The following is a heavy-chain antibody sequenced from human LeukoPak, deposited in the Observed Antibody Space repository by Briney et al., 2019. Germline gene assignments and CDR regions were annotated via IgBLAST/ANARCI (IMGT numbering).Heavy chain of an antibody. CDR1: GFTFSDYG. J-gene: IGHJ4*02. CDR2: ISGSGIST. V-gene: IGHV3-23*01. CDR3: AKGNTRAAIPD. D-gene: IGHD2-2*01. Sequence: GGSLRLSCAAAGFTFSDYGMNWVRQAPGKGLEWVSGISGSGISTYYADSVKGRFTISRDNSKNTLYLQMNSLRAEDTAVYYCAKGNTRAAIPDWGQGTLVTVSS.